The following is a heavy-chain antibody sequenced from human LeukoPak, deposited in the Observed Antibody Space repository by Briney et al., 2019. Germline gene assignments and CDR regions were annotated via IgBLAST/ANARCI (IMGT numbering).Heavy chain of an antibody. CDR3: ASGNSGDLDY. V-gene: IGHV4-39*01. CDR2: IYYSGST. J-gene: IGHJ4*02. CDR1: GGSISSSSYY. D-gene: IGHD4-23*01. Sequence: TSETLSLTCTVSGGSISSSSYYWGWIRQPPGKGLEWIGSIYYSGSTYYNPSLKSRVTISVDTSKNQFSLKLSSVTAADTAVYYCASGNSGDLDYWGQGTLVTVSS.